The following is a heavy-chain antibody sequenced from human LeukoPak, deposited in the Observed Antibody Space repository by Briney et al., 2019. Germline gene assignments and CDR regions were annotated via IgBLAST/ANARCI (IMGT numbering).Heavy chain of an antibody. Sequence: ASVKVSCKASGGTFTSYDINWVRQATGQGLEWMGWMNPNSGNTGYAQKFQGRVTITRNTSISTAYMELSSLRSEDTAVYYCARRTTLDWFDPWGQGTLVTVSS. CDR3: ARRTTLDWFDP. D-gene: IGHD1-1*01. CDR2: MNPNSGNT. CDR1: GGTFTSYD. J-gene: IGHJ5*02. V-gene: IGHV1-8*03.